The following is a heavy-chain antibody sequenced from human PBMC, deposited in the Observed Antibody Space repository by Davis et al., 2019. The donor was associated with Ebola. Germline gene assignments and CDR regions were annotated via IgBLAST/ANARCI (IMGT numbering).Heavy chain of an antibody. V-gene: IGHV3-53*01. CDR2: IYSGGST. Sequence: GGSLRLSCAASGFTVSSNYMSCVRQAPGKGLEWVSVIYSGGSTYYADPVKGRFTISRDNSKNTLYLQMNSLRAEDTAVYYCARGVARTDFDYWGQGTLVTVSS. CDR3: ARGVARTDFDY. CDR1: GFTVSSNY. D-gene: IGHD5-12*01. J-gene: IGHJ4*02.